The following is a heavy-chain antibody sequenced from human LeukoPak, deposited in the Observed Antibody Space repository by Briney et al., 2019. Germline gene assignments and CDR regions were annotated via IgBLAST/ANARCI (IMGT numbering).Heavy chain of an antibody. J-gene: IGHJ4*02. CDR3: ARGAPPAYYDILTGYCPFDY. V-gene: IGHV4-31*03. CDR2: IYYSGST. D-gene: IGHD3-9*01. CDR1: GGSISSGGYY. Sequence: PSQTLSLTCTVSGGSISSGGYYWSWIRQHPGKGLEWIGYIYYSGSTNYNPSLKSRVTISVDTSKNQFSLKLSSVTAADTAVYYCARGAPPAYYDILTGYCPFDYWGQGTLVTVSS.